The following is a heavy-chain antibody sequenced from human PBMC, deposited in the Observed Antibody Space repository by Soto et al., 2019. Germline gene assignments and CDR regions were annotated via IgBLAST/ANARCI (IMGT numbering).Heavy chain of an antibody. CDR1: GYTLTELS. J-gene: IGHJ4*02. Sequence: ASVKVSCKVSGYTLTELSMHWVRQAPGKGLEWMGGFDPEDGETIYAQKIQGRVTMTEDTSTDTAYMELSSLRSEDTAVYYCATGNVCSGGSCYRDRFDYWGQGTLVTVSS. CDR3: ATGNVCSGGSCYRDRFDY. D-gene: IGHD2-15*01. V-gene: IGHV1-24*01. CDR2: FDPEDGET.